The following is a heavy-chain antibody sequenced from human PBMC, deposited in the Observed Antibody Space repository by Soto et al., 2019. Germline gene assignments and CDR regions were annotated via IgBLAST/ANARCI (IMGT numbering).Heavy chain of an antibody. Sequence: QVELVESGGGVVQPGRSLRLSCAASGFTFSNDAMHWVRQAPGKGLEWVAVISYDGTNKYYSDSVKGRFTISRDNSKNTLYLQMNSLRAEDAAVYYCARTVLELSDYWGQGTLVTVSS. V-gene: IGHV3-30-3*01. D-gene: IGHD1-7*01. J-gene: IGHJ4*02. CDR2: ISYDGTNK. CDR3: ARTVLELSDY. CDR1: GFTFSNDA.